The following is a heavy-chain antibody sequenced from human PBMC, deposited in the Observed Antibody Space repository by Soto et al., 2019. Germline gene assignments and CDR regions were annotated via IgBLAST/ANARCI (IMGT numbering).Heavy chain of an antibody. CDR2: IYYSGST. Sequence: SETLSLTCTVSGCSISSGGYYWSWIRQHPGKGLEWTGYIYYSGSTYYNPSLKSRVTISVDTSKNQFPLKLSSVTAAATAVYYCARADVTSVVVITSDAFDIWGQGTMVTVSS. D-gene: IGHD3-22*01. CDR3: ARADVTSVVVITSDAFDI. J-gene: IGHJ3*02. CDR1: GCSISSGGYY. V-gene: IGHV4-31*03.